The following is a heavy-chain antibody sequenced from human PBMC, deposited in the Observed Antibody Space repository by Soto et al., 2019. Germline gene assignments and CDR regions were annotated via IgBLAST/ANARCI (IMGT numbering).Heavy chain of an antibody. D-gene: IGHD3-3*01. CDR3: ARGGITILYNWFDP. Sequence: SETLSLTCAVYGGSFSGYYWSWIRQPPGKGLEWIGDINHSGSTNYNPSLKSRVTISVDTSKNQFSLKLSSVTAADTAVYYCARGGITILYNWFDPWGQGTLVTVSS. V-gene: IGHV4-34*01. CDR1: GGSFSGYY. J-gene: IGHJ5*02. CDR2: INHSGST.